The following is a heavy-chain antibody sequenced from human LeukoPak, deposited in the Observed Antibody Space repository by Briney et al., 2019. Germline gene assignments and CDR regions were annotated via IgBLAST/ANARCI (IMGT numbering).Heavy chain of an antibody. V-gene: IGHV5-51*01. CDR3: ARHPYYGGNSGPRLPFDY. J-gene: IGHJ4*02. Sequence: GESLKISCKGSGYSFSDFWIVWVRQMPGQGLEWMGIIYPGDSDTRYSPSFQGQVTISADKSISTAYLQWSGLKASDTAMYYCARHPYYGGNSGPRLPFDYWGQGTLVTVSS. D-gene: IGHD4-23*01. CDR1: GYSFSDFW. CDR2: IYPGDSDT.